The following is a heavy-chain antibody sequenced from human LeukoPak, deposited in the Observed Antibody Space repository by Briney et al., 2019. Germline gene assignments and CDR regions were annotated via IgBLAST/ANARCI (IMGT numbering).Heavy chain of an antibody. CDR3: ASGICGGDCYSFDY. J-gene: IGHJ4*02. D-gene: IGHD2-21*02. Sequence: PGGSLRLSCAASGFTFSSYWMSWVRQAPGKGLEWVANIKQDGSEKYYVDSVKGRFTISRDNAKNSLYLQMNSLRAEDTAVYYCASGICGGDCYSFDYWGQGTLVTVSS. CDR1: GFTFSSYW. V-gene: IGHV3-7*01. CDR2: IKQDGSEK.